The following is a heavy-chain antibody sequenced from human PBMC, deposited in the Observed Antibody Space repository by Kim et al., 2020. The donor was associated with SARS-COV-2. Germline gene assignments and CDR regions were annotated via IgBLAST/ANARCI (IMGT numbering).Heavy chain of an antibody. D-gene: IGHD1-1*01. CDR1: GFTFSGYA. CDR3: ARVEPGKEDFDY. CDR2: ISHDGREK. Sequence: GGSLRLSCAASGFTFSGYAMHWVRRAPGKGLEWVAVISHDGREKFFADSVKGRFTISRDNSNNTMCLQMNSLSAEDTAMYYCARVEPGKEDFDYWGQGTLVTVSS. V-gene: IGHV3-30*04. J-gene: IGHJ4*02.